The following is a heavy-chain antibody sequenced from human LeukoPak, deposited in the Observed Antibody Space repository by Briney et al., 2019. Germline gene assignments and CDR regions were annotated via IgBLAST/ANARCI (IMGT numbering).Heavy chain of an antibody. Sequence: SVKVSCKASGDTFSSYTISWVRQAPGQGLEWMGGIIPIFGTTNYAQKFQARVTITADKSTNTAYMELSSLRSEDTAVYYCARDLNYDSSGYSSGWFDPWGQGTLVTVSS. CDR1: GDTFSSYT. J-gene: IGHJ5*02. CDR3: ARDLNYDSSGYSSGWFDP. D-gene: IGHD3-22*01. CDR2: IIPIFGTT. V-gene: IGHV1-69*06.